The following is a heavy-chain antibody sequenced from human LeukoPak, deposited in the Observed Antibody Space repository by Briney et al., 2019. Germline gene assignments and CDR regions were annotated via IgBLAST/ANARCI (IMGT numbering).Heavy chain of an antibody. CDR1: GGSISSYY. CDR2: IYYSGST. V-gene: IGHV4-59*08. CDR3: AKSIVATMGWFDP. Sequence: PSETLSLTCTVSGGSISSYYWSWIRQPPGKGLEWIGYIYYSGSTNYNPSLKSRVTISVDTSKNQFSLKLSSVTAADAAVYYCAKSIVATMGWFDPWGQGTLVTVSS. J-gene: IGHJ5*02. D-gene: IGHD5-12*01.